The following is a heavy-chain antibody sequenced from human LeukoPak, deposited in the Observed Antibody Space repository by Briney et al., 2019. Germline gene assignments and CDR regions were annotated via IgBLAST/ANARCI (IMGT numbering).Heavy chain of an antibody. CDR2: ISSSSSTI. Sequence: GGSLRLSCAASGFTFSSYRMNWVRQAPGKGLEWVSYISSSSSTIYYADSVKGRFTISRDNAKNTLYLQMNSLRAEDTAVYYCAREFGGCDYWGQGTLVTVSS. CDR3: AREFGGCDY. J-gene: IGHJ4*02. D-gene: IGHD6-19*01. V-gene: IGHV3-48*04. CDR1: GFTFSSYR.